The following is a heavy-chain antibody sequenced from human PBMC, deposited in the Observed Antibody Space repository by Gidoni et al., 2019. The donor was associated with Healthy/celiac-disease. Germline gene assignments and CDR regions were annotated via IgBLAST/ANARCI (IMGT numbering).Heavy chain of an antibody. Sequence: GFTFSSYGMHWVRQAPGKGLEWVAVISYDGSNKYYADSVKGRFTISRDNSKNTLYLQMNSLRAEDTAVYYCAKQEPHLPFDYWGQGTLVTVSS. CDR2: ISYDGSNK. D-gene: IGHD1-1*01. CDR3: AKQEPHLPFDY. CDR1: GFTFSSYG. J-gene: IGHJ4*02. V-gene: IGHV3-30*18.